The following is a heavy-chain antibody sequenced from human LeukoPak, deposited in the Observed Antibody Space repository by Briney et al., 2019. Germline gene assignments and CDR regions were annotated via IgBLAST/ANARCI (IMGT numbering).Heavy chain of an antibody. CDR3: ARHKPTVAGSVGIYGMDV. Sequence: PGESLKISCKGSGYSFTSYWIGWVRQMPGKGLEWMGIIYPGDSDTRYSPSFQGQVTISADKSISTAYLQWSSLKASDTAMYYCARHKPTVAGSVGIYGMDVWGQGTTVTVSS. CDR1: GYSFTSYW. V-gene: IGHV5-51*01. D-gene: IGHD6-19*01. CDR2: IYPGDSDT. J-gene: IGHJ6*02.